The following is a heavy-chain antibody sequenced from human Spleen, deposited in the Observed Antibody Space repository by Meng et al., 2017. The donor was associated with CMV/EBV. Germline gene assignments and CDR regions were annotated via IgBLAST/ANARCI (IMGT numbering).Heavy chain of an antibody. D-gene: IGHD2-21*02. CDR1: FNIPYYG. Sequence: GESLKISCEASFNIPYYGMHWVRQAPDKGLEWVAFIVYDGSSKVYADSVKGRFTISRDNSKNTLYLQMISLTTEDTGIYFCAKDPVTASYSYYGMDIWGQGTTVTVSS. V-gene: IGHV3-30*02. CDR3: AKDPVTASYSYYGMDI. CDR2: IVYDGSSK. J-gene: IGHJ6*02.